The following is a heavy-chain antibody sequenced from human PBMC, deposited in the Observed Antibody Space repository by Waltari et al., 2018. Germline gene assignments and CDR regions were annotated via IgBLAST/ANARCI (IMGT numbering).Heavy chain of an antibody. V-gene: IGHV4-39*01. CDR3: ASVYCSGGSCSATRRATWFDP. J-gene: IGHJ5*02. CDR1: GGSISSSSYY. D-gene: IGHD2-15*01. Sequence: QLQLQESGPGLVKPSETLSLTCTVSGGSISSSSYYWGWIRQPPGKVLEWIGSIYYSGSTCYNPSLKSRVTRSVDTSKNQFSLKLSSVTAADTAVYYCASVYCSGGSCSATRRATWFDPWGQGTLVTVSS. CDR2: IYYSGST.